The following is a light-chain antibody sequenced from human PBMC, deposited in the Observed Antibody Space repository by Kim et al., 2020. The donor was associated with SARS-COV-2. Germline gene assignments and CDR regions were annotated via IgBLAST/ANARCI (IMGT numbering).Light chain of an antibody. CDR2: GAS. J-gene: IGKJ2*03. V-gene: IGKV3-20*01. Sequence: EIVLTQSPGTLSLSPGERATLSCRASQSVSSSYLAWYQQKPGQAPRLLIYGASSRATGIPDRFSGSGSGTDFTLTISRLEPEDFAVYYCQQEGSSPKSLGQGTRVEI. CDR1: QSVSSSY. CDR3: QQEGSSPKS.